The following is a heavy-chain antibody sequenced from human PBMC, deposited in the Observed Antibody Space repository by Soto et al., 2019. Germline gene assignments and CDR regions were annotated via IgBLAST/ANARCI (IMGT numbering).Heavy chain of an antibody. CDR2: VSRDGSQT. J-gene: IGHJ4*01. CDR1: GFTFNTYG. Sequence: GGSLRLSCTASGFTFNTYGMHWVRQAPGKGLEWVTPVSRDGSQTYYADSVKGRFTISRDNSKRSLYLQMNSLRPDDTAVYYCAKAIAVAGTGHFDHWGHGTLVTVSS. D-gene: IGHD6-19*01. CDR3: AKAIAVAGTGHFDH. V-gene: IGHV3-30*18.